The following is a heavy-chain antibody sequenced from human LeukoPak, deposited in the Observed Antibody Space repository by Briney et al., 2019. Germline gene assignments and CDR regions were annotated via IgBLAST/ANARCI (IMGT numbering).Heavy chain of an antibody. CDR1: GGSISSGGYY. D-gene: IGHD6-13*01. J-gene: IGHJ4*02. V-gene: IGHV4-31*03. Sequence: SETLSLTCTVSGGSISSGGYYWSWIRQHPGKGLEWIGYIYYSGSTYYNPSLKSRVTISVDTSKNQFSLKLSSVTAADTAVYYCARVMSGAAAGIKHFDYWGQGTLVTVSS. CDR3: ARVMSGAAAGIKHFDY. CDR2: IYYSGST.